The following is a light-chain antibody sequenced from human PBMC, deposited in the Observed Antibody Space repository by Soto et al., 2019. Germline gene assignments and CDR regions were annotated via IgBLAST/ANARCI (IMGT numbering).Light chain of an antibody. CDR1: QSVSSSY. V-gene: IGKV3D-15*01. Sequence: EIVLTQSPGTLSLSPGERATLSCRASQSVSSSYLAWYQQKPGQAPRLLIYGASSRATGIPARFSGSGSGTEFTLTISSLQSEDFAVYYCQQYNHWPPYTFGQGTKVDIK. CDR2: GAS. CDR3: QQYNHWPPYT. J-gene: IGKJ2*01.